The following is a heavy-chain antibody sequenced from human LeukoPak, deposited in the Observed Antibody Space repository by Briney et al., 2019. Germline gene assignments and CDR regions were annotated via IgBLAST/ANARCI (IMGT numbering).Heavy chain of an antibody. CDR3: AIHGGGTIRIEAFDV. D-gene: IGHD3-3*01. CDR1: GFTVSSNE. J-gene: IGHJ3*01. CDR2: ISGGST. Sequence: GGSLRLSCAASGFTVSSNEMSWVRQAPGKGLEWVSSISGGSTYYADSRKGRFTISRDNSKNTLHLQMNSLRDEDTALYYCAIHGGGTIRIEAFDVWGQGTMVTISS. V-gene: IGHV3-38-3*01.